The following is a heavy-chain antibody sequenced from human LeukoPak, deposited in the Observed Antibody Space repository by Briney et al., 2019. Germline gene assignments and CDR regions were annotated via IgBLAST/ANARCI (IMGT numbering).Heavy chain of an antibody. CDR3: ARDPRSKGGDWGDFDY. CDR1: GGSFSGYC. V-gene: IGHV3-7*01. CDR2: IKEDGSEK. J-gene: IGHJ4*02. D-gene: IGHD2-21*02. Sequence: ETLSLTCAVYGGSFSGYCWSWVRQAPGKGLEWVANIKEDGSEKYYVDSVKGRFTISRDNAKNSLNLQMTSLRADDTAVYYCARDPRSKGGDWGDFDYWGQGTLVTVSS.